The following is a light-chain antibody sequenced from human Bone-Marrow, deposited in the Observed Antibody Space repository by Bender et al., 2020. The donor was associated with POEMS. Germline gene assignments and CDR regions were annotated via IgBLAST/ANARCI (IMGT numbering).Light chain of an antibody. V-gene: IGLV2-23*02. J-gene: IGLJ1*01. CDR3: CSYAGSNNYV. CDR1: SSDVGSYNF. Sequence: QSALTQPASVSGFPGQWITISCTGSSSDVGSYNFVSWYQQHPGKAPKLLIYEVSERPSGVSTRFSGSKSGSTASLTISGLQAEDEADYYCCSYAGSNNYVFGTGAKVTVL. CDR2: EVS.